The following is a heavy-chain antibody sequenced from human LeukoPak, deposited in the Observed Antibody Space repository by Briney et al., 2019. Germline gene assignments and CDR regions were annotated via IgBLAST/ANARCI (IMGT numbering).Heavy chain of an antibody. CDR1: GDSDSSNSAA. Sequence: SQTLSLTCAISGDSDSSNSAAWSWIRQSPSRGLEWLGRTYFRSKWYNDYEVSVQSRITIKADTSKNQFSLQLNSVTPEDTAVYYCAKGYYGMDVWGQGTTVTVSS. J-gene: IGHJ6*02. CDR2: TYFRSKWYN. CDR3: AKGYYGMDV. V-gene: IGHV6-1*01.